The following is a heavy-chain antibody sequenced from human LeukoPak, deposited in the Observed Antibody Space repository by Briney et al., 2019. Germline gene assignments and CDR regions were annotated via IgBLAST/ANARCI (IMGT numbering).Heavy chain of an antibody. Sequence: GRSLRLSCAASGFTFSSYGMHWVRQAPGKGLEWVAVIWYGGSNKYYADSVKGRFTISRDNSKNTLYLQMNSLRAEDTAVYYCAKGTGFATLDYWGQGTLVTVSS. J-gene: IGHJ4*02. D-gene: IGHD3/OR15-3a*01. V-gene: IGHV3-33*08. CDR3: AKGTGFATLDY. CDR2: IWYGGSNK. CDR1: GFTFSSYG.